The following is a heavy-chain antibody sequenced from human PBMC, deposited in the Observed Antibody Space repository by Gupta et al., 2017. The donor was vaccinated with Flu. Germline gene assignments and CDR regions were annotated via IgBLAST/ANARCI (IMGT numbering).Heavy chain of an antibody. CDR2: IKEDGSVK. CDR3: ARNRGWQQFDY. D-gene: IGHD5-24*01. Sequence: EVQLVESGGGLVQPGGSLRLLCSASGFTFCDYWMDWVRQAPGKGLEWVANIKEDGSVKNYVDSVKGRFAISRDNARNSVYLQMNSLRADDTAVYYCARNRGWQQFDYWGQGALVTVSS. CDR1: GFTFCDYW. J-gene: IGHJ4*02. V-gene: IGHV3-7*01.